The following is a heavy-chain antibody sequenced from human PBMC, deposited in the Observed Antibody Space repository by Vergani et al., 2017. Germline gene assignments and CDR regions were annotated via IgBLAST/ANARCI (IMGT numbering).Heavy chain of an antibody. J-gene: IGHJ5*02. CDR3: AGEPLIVVVVAATSGPNWFDP. CDR1: GGSISSSSYY. Sequence: QLQLQESGPGLVKPSETLSLTCTVSGGSISSSSYYWGWIRQPPGKGLGWIGSIYYSGSTYYNPSLKSRATISVDTSKNQFSLKLSSVTAADTAVYYCAGEPLIVVVVAATSGPNWFDPWGQGTLVTVSS. CDR2: IYYSGST. V-gene: IGHV4-39*07. D-gene: IGHD2-15*01.